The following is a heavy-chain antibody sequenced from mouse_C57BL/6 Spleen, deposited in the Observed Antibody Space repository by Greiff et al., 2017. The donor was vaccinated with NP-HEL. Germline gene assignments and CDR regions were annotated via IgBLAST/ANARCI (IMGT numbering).Heavy chain of an antibody. CDR2: INPSTGGT. Sequence: VQLQQSGPELVKPGASVKISCKASGYSFTGYYMNWVKQSPEKSLEWIGEINPSTGGTTYNQKFKATATLTVDKSSSTAYMQLKSLTSEDSAVYYCATPGSSPPIDYWGQGTSVTVAS. CDR1: GYSFTGYY. D-gene: IGHD1-1*01. V-gene: IGHV1-42*01. J-gene: IGHJ4*01. CDR3: ATPGSSPPIDY.